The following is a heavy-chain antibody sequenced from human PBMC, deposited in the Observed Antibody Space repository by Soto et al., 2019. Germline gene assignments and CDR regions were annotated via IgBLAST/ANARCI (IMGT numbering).Heavy chain of an antibody. CDR1: GYTSTSYD. CDR3: AGEISYGLDV. J-gene: IGHJ6*02. Sequence: QVQLVQSGAEVKKPGASVKVSCKASGYTSTSYDINWVRQATGQGLEWMGWMNPNSGNTGYAQKFXXRVTRTRNTSITTAYMELSSLRSEDTAVYYCAGEISYGLDVWGPGTTVTVSS. V-gene: IGHV1-8*01. CDR2: MNPNSGNT.